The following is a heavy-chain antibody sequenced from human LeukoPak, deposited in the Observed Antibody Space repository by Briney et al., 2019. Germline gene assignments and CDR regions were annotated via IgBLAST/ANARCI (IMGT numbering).Heavy chain of an antibody. Sequence: SETLSLTCAVHGGSFSGYFWSWIRQPPGKGLEWIGEINHSGSTNYNSSLKSRVTISVDTSKNQFSLKLSSVTAADTAVYYCARERGGGRPSFDYWGQGTLVTASS. D-gene: IGHD2-15*01. CDR2: INHSGST. CDR1: GGSFSGYF. J-gene: IGHJ4*02. CDR3: ARERGGGRPSFDY. V-gene: IGHV4-34*01.